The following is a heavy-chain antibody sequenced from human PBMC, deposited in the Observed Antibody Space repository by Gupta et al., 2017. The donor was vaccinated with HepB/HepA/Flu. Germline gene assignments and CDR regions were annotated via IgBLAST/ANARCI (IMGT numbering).Heavy chain of an antibody. V-gene: IGHV3-9*01. J-gene: IGHJ4*02. Sequence: GESGGTLVQPGRSLRLSCTASGFTFDDYAMHWVRQAPGKGLEWVSGISWNGDAVGYSDSVKGRFTISRDNAKNSLYLKMNSLRAEDTAIYYCAKEGGGLPTVRCMDDWGQGTPVTVSS. CDR1: GFTFDDYA. D-gene: IGHD2-15*01. CDR3: AKEGGGLPTVRCMDD. CDR2: ISWNGDAV.